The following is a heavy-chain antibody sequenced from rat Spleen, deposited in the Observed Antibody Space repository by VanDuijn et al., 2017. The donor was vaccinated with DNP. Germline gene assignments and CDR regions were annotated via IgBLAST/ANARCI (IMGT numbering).Heavy chain of an antibody. Sequence: QVQLKESGPGLVQPSQTLSLACTVSGFSLTSFPVHWVRQPSGKGLEWMGVIWTGGSTEYNSALKSRLSISRDTSKSQVLLKMNSLQTEDTAMYFCARWVTIAAISYWNFDFWGPGTMVTVSS. CDR3: ARWVTIAAISYWNFDF. J-gene: IGHJ1*01. CDR1: GFSLTSFP. V-gene: IGHV2-43*01. D-gene: IGHD1-2*01. CDR2: IWTGGST.